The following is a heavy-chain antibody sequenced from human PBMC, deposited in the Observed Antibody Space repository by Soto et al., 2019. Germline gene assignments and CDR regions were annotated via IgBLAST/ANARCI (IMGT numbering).Heavy chain of an antibody. D-gene: IGHD3-3*02. CDR1: GYTFTSYG. CDR2: ISAYNGNT. Sequence: VASVKVSCKASGYTFTSYGISWVRQAPGQGLEWMGWISAYNGNTNYAQKLQGRVTMTTDTSTSTAYMELRSLRSDDTAVYYCARDPSSLEWSPRWFDPWGQGTLVTVSS. J-gene: IGHJ5*02. CDR3: ARDPSSLEWSPRWFDP. V-gene: IGHV1-18*01.